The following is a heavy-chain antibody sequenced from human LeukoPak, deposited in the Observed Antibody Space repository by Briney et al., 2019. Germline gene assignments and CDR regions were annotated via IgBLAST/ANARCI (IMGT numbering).Heavy chain of an antibody. D-gene: IGHD2-8*01. V-gene: IGHV1-46*01. J-gene: IGHJ4*02. CDR2: INPSGGST. CDR1: GYTFTSYY. Sequence: ASVKVSCKASGYTFTSYYMHWVRQAPGQGLEWMGIINPSGGSTSYAQKFQGRVTMTRDMSTSTVYMELSSLRSEDTAVYYCARLSRCTNGVCYPFDYWGQGTLVTVSX. CDR3: ARLSRCTNGVCYPFDY.